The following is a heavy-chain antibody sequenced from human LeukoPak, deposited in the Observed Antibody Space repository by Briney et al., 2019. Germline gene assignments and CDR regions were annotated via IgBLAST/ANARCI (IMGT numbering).Heavy chain of an antibody. CDR2: LYSDGNT. V-gene: IGHV3-53*01. CDR3: ARGVEPLAANTLAY. Sequence: GGSLRLSCAASGFTVITNDMTWVRQAPGRGLEWASVLYSDGNTKYADSVQGRFTISRDNSKNTLYLEMNSLSPDDTAVYYCARGVEPLAANTLAYWGQGTLVTVSS. CDR1: GFTVITND. J-gene: IGHJ4*02. D-gene: IGHD1-14*01.